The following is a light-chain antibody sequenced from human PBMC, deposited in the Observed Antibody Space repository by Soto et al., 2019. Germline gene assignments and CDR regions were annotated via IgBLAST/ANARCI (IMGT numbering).Light chain of an antibody. CDR1: SSNIGNNY. J-gene: IGLJ2*01. CDR2: DNN. V-gene: IGLV1-51*01. Sequence: QSVLTQPPSVSAAPGQKVPISCSGSSSNIGNNYVSWYQSLPGTAPKLLIYDNNERPSGIPDRFSGSKSGTSATLGITGLQTGDEADYYCGTWDSSLSVGVFGGGTKLTVL. CDR3: GTWDSSLSVGV.